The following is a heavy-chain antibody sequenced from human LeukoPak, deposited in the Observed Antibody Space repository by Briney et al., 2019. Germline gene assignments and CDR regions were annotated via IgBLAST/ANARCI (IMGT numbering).Heavy chain of an antibody. J-gene: IGHJ4*02. CDR3: ARPPDSGDYGAAFDF. V-gene: IGHV4-38-2*01. Sequence: SETLSLTCAVSGYSINSGYFWGWIRQSPGKGLERIAGIYHSGTTYYNPSLKSRITMSVDTSKNQFSLKLSSVTAADTAVYYCARPPDSGDYGAAFDFWGQGTLVTVSS. CDR2: IYHSGTT. CDR1: GYSINSGYF. D-gene: IGHD4-17*01.